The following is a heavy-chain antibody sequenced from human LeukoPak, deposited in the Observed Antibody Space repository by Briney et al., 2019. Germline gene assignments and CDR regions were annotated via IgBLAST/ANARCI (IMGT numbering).Heavy chain of an antibody. D-gene: IGHD5-18*01. CDR3: ARDSRRSEYSYGH. J-gene: IGHJ4*02. CDR1: GGTFSSYA. V-gene: IGHV1-18*01. Sequence: ASVKVSCKASGGTFSSYAISWVRQAPGQGLEWMGWISAYNGNTNYAQKLQGRVTMTTDTSTSTAYMELRSLRSDDTAVYYCARDSRRSEYSYGHWGQGTLVTVSS. CDR2: ISAYNGNT.